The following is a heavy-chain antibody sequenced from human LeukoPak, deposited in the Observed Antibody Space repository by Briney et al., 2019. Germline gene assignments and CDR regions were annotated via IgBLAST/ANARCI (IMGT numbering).Heavy chain of an antibody. CDR2: IYYSGST. CDR1: GGSISSYY. D-gene: IGHD1-26*01. Sequence: SETLSLTCTVSGGSISSYYWSWIRQPPGKGLEWIGYIYYSGSTNYNPSLKSRVTISVDTSKNQFSLKLSSVTAADTAVYYCASSSPTGIVGATTVDYWGREPWSPSPQ. CDR3: ASSSPTGIVGATTVDY. J-gene: IGHJ4*02. V-gene: IGHV4-59*08.